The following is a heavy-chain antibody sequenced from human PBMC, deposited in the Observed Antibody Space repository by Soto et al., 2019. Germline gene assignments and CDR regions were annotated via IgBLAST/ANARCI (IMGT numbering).Heavy chain of an antibody. CDR3: AKYSTYYYNTSPRAHFGC. CDR2: ISFDGTTK. D-gene: IGHD3-22*01. V-gene: IGHV3-30*18. J-gene: IGHJ2*01. CDR1: GFPFYNYG. Sequence: SLRLSCAASGFPFYNYGMNWVRQAPGKGLEWVALISFDGTTKLYADSVKGRFTISRDNSKNTLFLEMNGLRVEDTAVYSCAKYSTYYYNTSPRAHFGCWGRGSRV.